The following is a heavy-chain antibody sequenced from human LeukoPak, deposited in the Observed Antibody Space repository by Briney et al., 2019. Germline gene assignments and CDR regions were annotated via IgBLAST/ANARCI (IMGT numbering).Heavy chain of an antibody. Sequence: PGRSLRLSCAASGFTFSSYAMHWVRQAPGKGLEWVAVISYDGSNKYYADSVKGRFTISRDNSKNTLYLQMNSLRAEDTAVYYCAKASSGWSEFDPWGQGTLVTVSS. CDR1: GFTFSSYA. V-gene: IGHV3-30*04. D-gene: IGHD6-19*01. CDR2: ISYDGSNK. J-gene: IGHJ5*02. CDR3: AKASSGWSEFDP.